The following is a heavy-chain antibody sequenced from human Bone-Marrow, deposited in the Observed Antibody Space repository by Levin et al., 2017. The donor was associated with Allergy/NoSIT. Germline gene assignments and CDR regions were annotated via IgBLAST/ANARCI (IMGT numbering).Heavy chain of an antibody. J-gene: IGHJ4*02. CDR1: GFTFSSYG. CDR3: AKECIAVAGTYFDY. Sequence: SCAASGFTFSSYGMHWVRQAPGKGLEWVAVISYDGSNKYYADSVKGRFTISRDNSKNTLYLQMNSLRAEDTAVYYCAKECIAVAGTYFDYWGQGTLVTVSS. D-gene: IGHD6-19*01. CDR2: ISYDGSNK. V-gene: IGHV3-30*18.